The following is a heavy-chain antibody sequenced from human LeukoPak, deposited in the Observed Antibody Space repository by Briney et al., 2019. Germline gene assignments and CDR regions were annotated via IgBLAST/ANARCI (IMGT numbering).Heavy chain of an antibody. Sequence: PGGSLRLSCAASGFTFSRYDMRWVRQATGKRLEWVSAIGTAGDTYYPGSVKGRFTISRENAKNSLYLQMNSLRAEDTAVYYCARDTAVAAKFGNWHFDLWGRGTLVTVSS. V-gene: IGHV3-13*04. J-gene: IGHJ2*01. CDR3: ARDTAVAAKFGNWHFDL. D-gene: IGHD6-19*01. CDR1: GFTFSRYD. CDR2: IGTAGDT.